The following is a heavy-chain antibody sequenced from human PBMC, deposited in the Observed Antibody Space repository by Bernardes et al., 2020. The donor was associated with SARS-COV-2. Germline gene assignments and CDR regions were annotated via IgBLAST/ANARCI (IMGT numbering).Heavy chain of an antibody. D-gene: IGHD3-3*01. Sequence: ASVKVSCKASGYTFVDYYIHWVRQAPGQGLEWIINPSGGYATYAQTFQGRITLTRDTSANTAYMELSSLTSEDTAIYFCTRGGVVIRTTGFDPWGQGTPVTVSS. J-gene: IGHJ5*02. CDR2: INPSGGYA. V-gene: IGHV1-46*01. CDR1: GYTFVDYY. CDR3: TRGGVVIRTTGFDP.